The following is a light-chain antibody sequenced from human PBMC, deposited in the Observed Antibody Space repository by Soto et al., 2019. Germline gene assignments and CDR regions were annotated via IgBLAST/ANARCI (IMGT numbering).Light chain of an antibody. J-gene: IGLJ1*01. V-gene: IGLV1-44*01. CDR3: AAWDDSLKV. Sequence: QSVLTQPPSASGTLGQRVTISCSGSSSNIGSNTVNWYQQLPGTAPKLLIFSNNQRPSGVPDRFSGSKSGTSASLAISGLQSEDEADYYCAAWDDSLKVFGTGTKLTVL. CDR2: SNN. CDR1: SSNIGSNT.